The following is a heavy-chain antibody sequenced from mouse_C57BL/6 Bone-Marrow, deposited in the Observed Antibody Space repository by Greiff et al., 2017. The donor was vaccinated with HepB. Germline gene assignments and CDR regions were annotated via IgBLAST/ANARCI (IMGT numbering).Heavy chain of an antibody. CDR1: GFNIKDDY. CDR2: IDPENGDT. D-gene: IGHD2-2*01. CDR3: TVWLRRKDCFAY. V-gene: IGHV14-4*01. J-gene: IGHJ3*01. Sequence: VQLKQSGAELVRPGASVKLSCTASGFNIKDDYMHWVKQRPEQGLEWIGWIDPENGDTEYASKFQGKATITADTSSNTAYLQLSSLTSEDTAVYYCTVWLRRKDCFAYWGQETLVTVSA.